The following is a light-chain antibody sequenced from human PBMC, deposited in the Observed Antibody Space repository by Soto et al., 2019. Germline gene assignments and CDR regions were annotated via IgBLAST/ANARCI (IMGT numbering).Light chain of an antibody. CDR3: QQYGGSHMFS. V-gene: IGKV3-20*01. Sequence: EIVLTQSPGTLSLSPGEGGTLSCRASQSISSSDSACYQQKPGQSPRLLFYAASRRAAGIPARISGSGSGTDFSLPISRLEPEDFAVYYCQQYGGSHMFSFGQGTKLEIK. J-gene: IGKJ2*01. CDR2: AAS. CDR1: QSISSSD.